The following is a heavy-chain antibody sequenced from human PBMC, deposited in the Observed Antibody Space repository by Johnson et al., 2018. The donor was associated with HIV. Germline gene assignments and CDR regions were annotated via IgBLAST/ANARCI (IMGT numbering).Heavy chain of an antibody. J-gene: IGHJ3*02. V-gene: IGHV3-13*01. D-gene: IGHD3-3*01. CDR2: IGTAGDT. Sequence: VQLVESGGGVVQPGRSLRLSCAASGFTFSSYDMHWVRQATGKGLEWVSVIGTAGDTYYPGSVKGRFTISRENAKNSLYLQMNSLRAEDTAVYYCARDKYNFWSGGAFDIWGQGTMVTVSS. CDR3: ARDKYNFWSGGAFDI. CDR1: GFTFSSYD.